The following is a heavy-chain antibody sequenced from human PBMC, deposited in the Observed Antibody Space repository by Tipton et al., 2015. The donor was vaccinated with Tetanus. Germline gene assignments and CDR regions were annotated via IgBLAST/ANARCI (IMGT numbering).Heavy chain of an antibody. CDR1: GGSISSGGYY. J-gene: IGHJ6*02. CDR2: IYYSGST. V-gene: IGHV4-31*03. D-gene: IGHD3-9*01. Sequence: TLSLTCTVSGGSISSGGYYWRWIRQHPGKGLEWIGYIYYSGSTYYNPSLKSRVTISVDTSKNQFSLKLSSVTAADTAVYYCARDRYYDILTGYYGVGVDRLYGMDVWGQGTTVTVSS. CDR3: ARDRYYDILTGYYGVGVDRLYGMDV.